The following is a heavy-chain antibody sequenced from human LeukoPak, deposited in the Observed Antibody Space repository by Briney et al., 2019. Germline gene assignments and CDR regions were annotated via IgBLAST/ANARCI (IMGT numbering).Heavy chain of an antibody. D-gene: IGHD3-10*01. CDR3: ARDILPSGSRAFDI. Sequence: PGRSLRLSCAVSGFTLSDYGIHWVRQAPGKGLEWVTIISSDGTIKYADSAKGRFTVSRDSSKNTVYLQMNSLRAEDTAVYYCARDILPSGSRAFDIWGQGTMVTVSS. CDR2: ISSDGTIK. CDR1: GFTLSDYG. V-gene: IGHV3-33*01. J-gene: IGHJ3*02.